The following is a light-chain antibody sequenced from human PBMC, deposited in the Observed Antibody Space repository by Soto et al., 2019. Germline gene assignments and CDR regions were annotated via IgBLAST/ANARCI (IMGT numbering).Light chain of an antibody. V-gene: IGKV1-39*01. CDR1: QSVSNY. CDR3: EERYYEPT. J-gene: IGKJ1*01. CDR2: DAS. Sequence: DIQMTQSPSSLSASVGDRVTITCRASQSVSNYLHWYQQKPGKAPNLLIYDASTLQSGVPSRFSGSGSGTDFTLTISSLQREDFATYCCEERYYEPTLGQGTKVDIK.